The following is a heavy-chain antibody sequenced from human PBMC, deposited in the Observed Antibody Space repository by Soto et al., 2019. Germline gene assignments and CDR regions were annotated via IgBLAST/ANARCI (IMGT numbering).Heavy chain of an antibody. V-gene: IGHV3-30*03. CDR1: GFTFSSYN. CDR3: ATFRGTGYPPTLDY. D-gene: IGHD3-9*01. CDR2: ISYDGGNK. Sequence: QVQLVESGGGVVQPGRSLRLSCAASGFTFSSYNMHWVRQAPGKGLEWVAVISYDGGNKYYADSVRGRFTISRDNSKNTLYLQMNSLRAEDTAVYYCATFRGTGYPPTLDYWGQGTLVTVSS. J-gene: IGHJ4*02.